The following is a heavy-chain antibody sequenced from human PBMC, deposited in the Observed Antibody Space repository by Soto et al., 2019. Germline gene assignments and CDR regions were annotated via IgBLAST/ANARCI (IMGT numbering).Heavy chain of an antibody. CDR3: AREGPDHQGSEVVAAIGQTDY. D-gene: IGHD2-15*01. CDR2: IWYDGSNK. J-gene: IGHJ4*02. V-gene: IGHV3-33*01. CDR1: GFTFSSYG. Sequence: GGSLRLSCAASGFTFSSYGMHWVRQAPGKGLEWVAVIWYDGSNKYYADSVKGRFTISRDNSKNTLYLQMNSLRAEDTAVYYCAREGPDHQGSEVVAAIGQTDYWGQGTLVTVSS.